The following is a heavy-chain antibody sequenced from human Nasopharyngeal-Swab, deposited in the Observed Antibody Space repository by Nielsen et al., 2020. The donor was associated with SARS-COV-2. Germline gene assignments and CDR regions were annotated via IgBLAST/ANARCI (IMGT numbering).Heavy chain of an antibody. CDR3: AKDTSGWFLDY. D-gene: IGHD6-19*01. J-gene: IGHJ4*02. V-gene: IGHV3-30*18. CDR1: GFDFNNYG. CDR2: ISYEGSKK. Sequence: GESLKISCAASGFDFNNYGMHWVRQAPGKGLEWVAAISYEGSKKFFTDSVKGRFTISRDNSKNTLYLQMNSLRAEDTAVYYCAKDTSGWFLDYWGQGTLVTVSS.